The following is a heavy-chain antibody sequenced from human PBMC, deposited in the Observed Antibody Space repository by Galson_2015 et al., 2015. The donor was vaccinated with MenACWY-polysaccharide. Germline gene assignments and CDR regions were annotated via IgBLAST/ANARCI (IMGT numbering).Heavy chain of an antibody. D-gene: IGHD3-10*01. Sequence: SVKVSCKTSGYTFTNYYIHWVRQAPGQGLEWLGFINPSGGSTSYAQKFQGRVTMTRDTSTGTVYVDLSSLRSEDTAVYYCARNAASGLDYWGHGTLVTVSS. J-gene: IGHJ4*01. V-gene: IGHV1-46*01. CDR3: ARNAASGLDY. CDR1: GYTFTNYY. CDR2: INPSGGST.